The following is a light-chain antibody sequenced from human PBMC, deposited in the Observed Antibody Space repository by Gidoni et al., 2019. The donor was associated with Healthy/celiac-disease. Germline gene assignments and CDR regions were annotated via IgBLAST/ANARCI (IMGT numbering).Light chain of an antibody. CDR1: QSVSSN. Sequence: EIVTTQSPATLSVSPGERATVSCSASQSVSSNLAWYQQKPGQAPRLLIYGASTRATGIPARVSGSGSGTEFTLTISSLQSEYFAVDFCQQYNNWPPGYTFGQGTKLEIK. CDR2: GAS. J-gene: IGKJ2*01. CDR3: QQYNNWPPGYT. V-gene: IGKV3-15*01.